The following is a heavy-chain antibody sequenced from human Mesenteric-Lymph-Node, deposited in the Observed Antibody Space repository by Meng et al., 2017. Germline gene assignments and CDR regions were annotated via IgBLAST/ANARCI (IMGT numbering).Heavy chain of an antibody. CDR2: IHYSGST. J-gene: IGHJ4*02. CDR1: GGSVSSDNYY. CDR3: ARHPQFGTTMIEY. D-gene: IGHD1-7*01. Sequence: QGQLQGSGPGLVRPSETLSLTCTVAGGSVSSDNYYWTWIRQPPGKELEWIGYIHYSGSTNYKPSLKSRVTISVDTSKNQFSLKLSSVTAADTAVYYCARHPQFGTTMIEYWGQGTLVTVSS. V-gene: IGHV4-61*01.